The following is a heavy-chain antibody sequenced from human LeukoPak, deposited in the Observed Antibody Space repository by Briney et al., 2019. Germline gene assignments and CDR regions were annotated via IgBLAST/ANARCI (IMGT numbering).Heavy chain of an antibody. V-gene: IGHV4-31*03. J-gene: IGHJ4*02. CDR1: GGSISSGGYY. CDR2: IYYSGST. CDR3: AREGFYYGSYYFDY. D-gene: IGHD3-10*01. Sequence: PSETLSLTCTVSGGSISSGGYYWSWIRQHPGKGLEWIGYIYYSGSTYYNPSLKSRVTISVDTSKNQFSLKLSSVTAADTAVYYCAREGFYYGSYYFDYWGQGTLVTVSS.